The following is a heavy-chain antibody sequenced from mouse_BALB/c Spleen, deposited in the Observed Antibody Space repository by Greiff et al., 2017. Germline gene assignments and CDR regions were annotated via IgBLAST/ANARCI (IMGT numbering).Heavy chain of an antibody. J-gene: IGHJ4*01. V-gene: IGHV5-12-2*01. CDR1: GFTFSSYT. Sequence: EVKLMESGGGLVQPGGSLKLSCAASGFTFSSYTMSWVRQTPEKRLEWVAYISNGGGSTYYPDTVKGRFTISRDNAKNTLYLQMSSLKSEDTAMYYCARRASKPYYYAMDYWGQGTSVTVSS. D-gene: IGHD6-1*01. CDR3: ARRASKPYYYAMDY. CDR2: ISNGGGST.